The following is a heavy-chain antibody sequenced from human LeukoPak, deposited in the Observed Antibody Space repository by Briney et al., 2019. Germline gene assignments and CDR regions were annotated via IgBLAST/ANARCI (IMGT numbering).Heavy chain of an antibody. J-gene: IGHJ6*02. V-gene: IGHV3-30*18. CDR3: AKDAGMDV. CDR1: GFTFSSYG. Sequence: GGSLRLTCAASGFTFSSYGMHWVRQAPGKGLEWVAVISYDGSNKYYADSVKGRFTISRDNSKNTLYLQMNSLRAEDTAVYYCAKDAGMDVWGQGTTVTVSS. CDR2: ISYDGSNK.